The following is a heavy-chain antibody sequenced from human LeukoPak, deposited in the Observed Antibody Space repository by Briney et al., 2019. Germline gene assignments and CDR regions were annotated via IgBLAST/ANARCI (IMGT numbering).Heavy chain of an antibody. J-gene: IGHJ4*02. CDR2: IDWDDDN. CDR3: ARIHSGSYYYFDY. Sequence: SGPAPVKPTQTLTLTCTFSGFSLSTSGMCVSWIRQPPGKALEWLARIDWDDDNYYSTSLKTRLTISKDTSKNQVVLTMTNMDPVDTATYYCARIHSGSYYYFDYWGQGTLVTVSA. V-gene: IGHV2-70*11. CDR1: GFSLSTSGMC. D-gene: IGHD1-26*01.